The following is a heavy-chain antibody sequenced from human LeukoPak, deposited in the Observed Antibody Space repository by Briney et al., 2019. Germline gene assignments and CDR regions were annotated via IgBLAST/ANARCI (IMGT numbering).Heavy chain of an antibody. Sequence: ASVKVSCKVSGYALTELSMHWVRQAPGKGLEWMGGFDPEDGETIYAQKFQGRVTMTEDTSTDTAYMELSSLRSEDTAVYYCATEASGSLKRAFDIWGQGTMVTVSS. CDR1: GYALTELS. V-gene: IGHV1-24*01. CDR3: ATEASGSLKRAFDI. J-gene: IGHJ3*02. CDR2: FDPEDGET. D-gene: IGHD1-26*01.